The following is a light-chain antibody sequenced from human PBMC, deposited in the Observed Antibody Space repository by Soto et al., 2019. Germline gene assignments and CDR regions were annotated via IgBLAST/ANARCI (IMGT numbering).Light chain of an antibody. CDR1: QSVSSSY. V-gene: IGKV3-20*01. CDR3: QQYDNWPWT. CDR2: GAS. Sequence: EIVFTQSPCTLSLSPGERATLSCRASQSVSSSYLAWYQQKPGQAPRLLVYGASSRATGIPDRFSGSGSGTDFTLTISGLQSEDFAVYYCQQYDNWPWTFGQGTKVDIK. J-gene: IGKJ1*01.